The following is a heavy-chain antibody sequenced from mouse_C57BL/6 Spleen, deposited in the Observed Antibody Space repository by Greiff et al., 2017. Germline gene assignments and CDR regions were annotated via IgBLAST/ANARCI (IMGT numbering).Heavy chain of an antibody. V-gene: IGHV5-12*01. Sequence: DVMLVESGGGLVQPGGSLKLSCAASGFTFSDYYMYWVRQTPEKRLEWVAYISNGGGSTYYPDTVKGRFTISRDNAKNTLYLQMSRLKSEDTAMYYCARRRNYDAMDYWGQGTSVTVSS. CDR2: ISNGGGST. CDR1: GFTFSDYY. CDR3: ARRRNYDAMDY. J-gene: IGHJ4*01. D-gene: IGHD2-1*01.